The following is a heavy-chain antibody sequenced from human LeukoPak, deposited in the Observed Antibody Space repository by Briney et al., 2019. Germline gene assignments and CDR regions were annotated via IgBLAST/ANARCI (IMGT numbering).Heavy chain of an antibody. CDR1: GGSISSGDYY. CDR2: IYYSGSA. D-gene: IGHD3-3*02. J-gene: IGHJ4*02. CDR3: ARGLARFYGAASDF. Sequence: PSETLSLTCTVSGGSISSGDYYWNWIRQPPGKGLKWIGFIYYSGSAYYNPSLKSRVIISVDTSKNQFSLNLSSVTAADTAVYFCARGLARFYGAASDFWGQGTLVTVSS. V-gene: IGHV4-30-4*01.